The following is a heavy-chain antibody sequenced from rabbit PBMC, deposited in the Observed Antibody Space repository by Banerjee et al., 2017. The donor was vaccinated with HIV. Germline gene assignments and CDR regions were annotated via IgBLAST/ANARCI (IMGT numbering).Heavy chain of an antibody. D-gene: IGHD8-1*01. CDR2: ISSGGATT. V-gene: IGHV1S40*01. CDR1: GIDLSSGYW. CDR3: ARGGWGAGSGYNL. Sequence: QSLEESGGDLVKPGASLTLTCKASGIDLSSGYWICWVRQAPGKGLEWIGCISSGGATTYYASWAKGRFTISKTSSTTVTLRLTSLTAADTATYFCARGGWGAGSGYNLWGPGTLVTVS. J-gene: IGHJ4*01.